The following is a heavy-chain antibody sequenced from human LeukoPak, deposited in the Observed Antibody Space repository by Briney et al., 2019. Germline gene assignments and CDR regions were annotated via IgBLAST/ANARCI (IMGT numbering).Heavy chain of an antibody. J-gene: IGHJ5*02. CDR1: GFTFSSYS. D-gene: IGHD4-17*01. V-gene: IGHV3-48*01. CDR2: ISSSSSTI. CDR3: AREGDDYGDLNWFDP. Sequence: GGSLRLSCAASGFTFSSYSMNWARQAPGKGLEWVSYISSSSSTIYYADSVKGRFTISRDNAKNSLYLQMNSLRAEDTAVYYCAREGDDYGDLNWFDPWGQGTLVTVSS.